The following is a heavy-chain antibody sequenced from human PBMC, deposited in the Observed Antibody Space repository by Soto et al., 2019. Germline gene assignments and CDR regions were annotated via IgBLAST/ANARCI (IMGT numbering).Heavy chain of an antibody. D-gene: IGHD6-13*01. CDR3: ATAHNEAAVTYYFDY. J-gene: IGHJ4*02. Sequence: GGSLRLSCAASGFTFSSYAMSWVRQAPGKGLEWVSAISGSDGSTYYADSVKGRFTIYRDNSKNTLYLQMNSLRAEDTAVYYCATAHNEAAVTYYFDYWGQGTLVTVSS. V-gene: IGHV3-23*01. CDR2: ISGSDGST. CDR1: GFTFSSYA.